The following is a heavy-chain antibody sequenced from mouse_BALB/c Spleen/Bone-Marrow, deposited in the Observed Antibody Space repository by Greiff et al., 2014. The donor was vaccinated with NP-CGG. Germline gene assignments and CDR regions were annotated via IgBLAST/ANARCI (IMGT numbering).Heavy chain of an antibody. D-gene: IGHD2-4*01. J-gene: IGHJ4*01. CDR3: SRDYDDAMDY. Sequence: EVQLVEPGGGLVQPGGSMKLSCVASGFSFSNYWMNWVRQSPEKGLEWVAEIRLKSNNYATHYAESVKGRFSISRDDSKSSVYLQMNNLGAEDTGIYYCSRDYDDAMDYWGQGTSVTVSS. CDR2: IRLKSNNYAT. V-gene: IGHV6-6*02. CDR1: GFSFSNYW.